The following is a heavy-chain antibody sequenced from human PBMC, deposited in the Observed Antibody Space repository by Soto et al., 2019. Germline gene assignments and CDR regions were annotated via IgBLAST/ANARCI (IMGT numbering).Heavy chain of an antibody. Sequence: QVQLQESGPELVKPSQTLSLTCTVSGGSISSNGHYWTWIRQHPGKGLEWIAYIYYTGNTYYNPSLKSRLSLSVDTSKNQFSLNLRSVTAADTAVYYCAREQWGYDSWGQGTLVTVSS. CDR2: IYYTGNT. J-gene: IGHJ4*02. V-gene: IGHV4-31*03. D-gene: IGHD2-15*01. CDR1: GGSISSNGHY. CDR3: AREQWGYDS.